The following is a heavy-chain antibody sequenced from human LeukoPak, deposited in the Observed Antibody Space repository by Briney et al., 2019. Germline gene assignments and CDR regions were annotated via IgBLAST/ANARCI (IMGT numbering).Heavy chain of an antibody. CDR2: IKQDGSEK. V-gene: IGHV3-7*01. D-gene: IGHD5-18*01. CDR3: ARGRDTVDV. J-gene: IGHJ6*04. Sequence: AGGSLRLSCAASGFTFSSYAMSWVRQAPGKGLEWVANIKQDGSEKYYVDSVKGRFTISRDNAKNSLYLQMNSLRAEDTAVYYCARGRDTVDVWGKGTTVTVSS. CDR1: GFTFSSYA.